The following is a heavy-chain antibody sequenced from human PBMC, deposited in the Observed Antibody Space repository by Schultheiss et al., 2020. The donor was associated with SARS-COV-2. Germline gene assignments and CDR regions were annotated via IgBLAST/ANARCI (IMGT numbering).Heavy chain of an antibody. CDR1: GGSISSGSYY. J-gene: IGHJ4*02. Sequence: SETLSLTCTVSGGSISSGSYYLSWIRQPAGKGLEWIGSIYYSGSTYYNPSLKSRVTISVDTSKNQFSLKLSSVTAADTAVYYCARGGRYGGIARRFDYWGQGTLVTVSS. D-gene: IGHD3-16*01. CDR3: ARGGRYGGIARRFDY. V-gene: IGHV4-39*07. CDR2: IYYSGST.